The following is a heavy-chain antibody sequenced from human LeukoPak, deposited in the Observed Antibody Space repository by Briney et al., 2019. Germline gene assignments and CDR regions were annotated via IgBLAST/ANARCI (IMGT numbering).Heavy chain of an antibody. CDR3: ARQVGYSYGYLWY. J-gene: IGHJ4*02. Sequence: SETLSLTCAVSGYSISSGYYWGWIRQPPGAGLEWIGSIYHSGRTYYNPSLKSRDTISVDTSKNQFSLKLSSVTAADTAVYYCARQVGYSYGYLWYWGQGSLVTVSS. CDR2: IYHSGRT. D-gene: IGHD5-18*01. V-gene: IGHV4-38-2*01. CDR1: GYSISSGYY.